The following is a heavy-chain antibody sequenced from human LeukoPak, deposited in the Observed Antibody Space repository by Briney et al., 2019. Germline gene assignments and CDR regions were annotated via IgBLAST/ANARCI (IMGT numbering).Heavy chain of an antibody. Sequence: GGSLRLSCAASGFIFSSYGIHWVRQAPGKGLEWVAVISYDGGNKYYVDSVKGRFTVSRDNSKNTVYLQMNSLRPEDTAVYYCAKVGEKNMVEAFEIWGQGTRVTVSP. J-gene: IGHJ3*02. CDR3: AKVGEKNMVEAFEI. D-gene: IGHD2/OR15-2a*01. CDR1: GFIFSSYG. CDR2: ISYDGGNK. V-gene: IGHV3-30*18.